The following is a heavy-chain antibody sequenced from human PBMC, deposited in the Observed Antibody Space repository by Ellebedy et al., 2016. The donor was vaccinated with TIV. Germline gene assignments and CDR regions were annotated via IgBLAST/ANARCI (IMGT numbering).Heavy chain of an antibody. CDR3: VRHETYCGGDCPPRGAFDL. J-gene: IGHJ3*01. V-gene: IGHV4-39*01. D-gene: IGHD2-21*02. CDR1: GGSIITNPHY. CDR2: VYYTGTT. Sequence: SETLSLTCTLSGGSIITNPHYWGWIRQPPGKGLEWIGSVYYTGTTYFNPSLKSRVTISVDTSKTQFTLNLNSVTAADTAVYSCVRHETYCGGDCPPRGAFDLWGQGTVVTVSS.